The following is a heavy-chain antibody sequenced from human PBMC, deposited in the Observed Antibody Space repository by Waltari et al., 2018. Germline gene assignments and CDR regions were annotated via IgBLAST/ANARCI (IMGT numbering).Heavy chain of an antibody. Sequence: QVQLQESGPGLVKPSETLSLTCTVSGYSISSGYYWGWIRQPPGKGREWSGSIYHSGSTYYNTSLKSRVTISGDTSKNQFSLKLGSVTAADTAVYYCARVSGHDFWSGYYYYYYMDVWGKGTTVTISS. D-gene: IGHD3-3*01. CDR3: ARVSGHDFWSGYYYYYYMDV. J-gene: IGHJ6*03. V-gene: IGHV4-38-2*02. CDR2: IYHSGST. CDR1: GYSISSGYY.